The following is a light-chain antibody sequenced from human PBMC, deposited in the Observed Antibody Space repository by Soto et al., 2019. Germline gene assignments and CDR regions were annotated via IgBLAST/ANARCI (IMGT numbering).Light chain of an antibody. CDR2: EVS. CDR1: SSDVGGYNY. J-gene: IGLJ2*01. V-gene: IGLV2-14*01. Sequence: QSALTQPASVSGSPGQSITISCTGTSSDVGGYNYVSWYQQHPGKAPKLMIYEVSYRPSGVSNRFSGSKSGNTASLTISGLQAEDEADYYCSSYTSSSTLFGRGTKVTVL. CDR3: SSYTSSSTL.